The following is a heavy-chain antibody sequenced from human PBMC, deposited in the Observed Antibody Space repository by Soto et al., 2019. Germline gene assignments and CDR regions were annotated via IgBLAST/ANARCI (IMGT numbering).Heavy chain of an antibody. CDR3: ARVGSIAAAGTPDY. Sequence: GSLRLSCAASGFTFSDYYMSWFRQTPGKGLEWVSYISGSGSTKHDADSVKGRFTISRDNTKNSLYLQMNSLRAEDAAVYYCARVGSIAAAGTPDYWGKGTLVTVSS. J-gene: IGHJ4*02. V-gene: IGHV3-11*01. CDR1: GFTFSDYY. D-gene: IGHD6-13*01. CDR2: ISGSGSTK.